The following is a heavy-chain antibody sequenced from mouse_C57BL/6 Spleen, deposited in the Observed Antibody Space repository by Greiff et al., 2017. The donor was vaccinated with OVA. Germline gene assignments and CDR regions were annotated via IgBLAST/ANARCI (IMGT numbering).Heavy chain of an antibody. CDR2: IDPSDSYT. Sequence: QVQLQQPGAELVKPGASVKLSCKASGYTFTSYWMQWVKQRPGQGLEWIGEIDPSDSYTNYNQKFKGKATLTVDTSSSKAYMQLSSLTSEDSAVYYCASKGDPEYYFDYWGQGTTLTVSS. CDR1: GYTFTSYW. V-gene: IGHV1-50*01. D-gene: IGHD3-3*01. CDR3: ASKGDPEYYFDY. J-gene: IGHJ2*01.